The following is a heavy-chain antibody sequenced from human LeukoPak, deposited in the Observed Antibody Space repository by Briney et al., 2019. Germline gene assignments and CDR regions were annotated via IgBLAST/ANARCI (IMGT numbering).Heavy chain of an antibody. J-gene: IGHJ4*02. CDR3: ARDHTGNYYFDY. D-gene: IGHD1-26*01. Sequence: PGGSLRLSCATSGFIFNTYAMNWVRQAPGKGLEWVSVIYSGGSTYYADSVKGRFTISRDNSKNTLYLQMNSLRAEDTAVYYCARDHTGNYYFDYWGQGTLVTVSS. CDR1: GFIFNTYA. CDR2: IYSGGST. V-gene: IGHV3-66*01.